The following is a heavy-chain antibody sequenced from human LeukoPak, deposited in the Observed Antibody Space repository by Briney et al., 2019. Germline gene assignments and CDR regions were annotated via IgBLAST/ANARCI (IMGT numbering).Heavy chain of an antibody. CDR3: ASGDSGSYYHMDV. J-gene: IGHJ6*02. V-gene: IGHV3-30-3*01. CDR2: ISYDGSNK. D-gene: IGHD1-26*01. CDR1: GFTFSSYA. Sequence: GGSLRLSCAASGFTFSSYAMHWVRQAPGKGLEWVAVISYDGSNKYYADSVKGRFTISRDNSKSTLYLQMNSLRAEDTAVYYCASGDSGSYYHMDVWGQGTTVTVSS.